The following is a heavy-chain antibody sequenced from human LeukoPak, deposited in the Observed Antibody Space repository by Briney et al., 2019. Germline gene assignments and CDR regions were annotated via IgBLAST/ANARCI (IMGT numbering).Heavy chain of an antibody. V-gene: IGHV1-69*13. CDR2: IIPIFGTA. J-gene: IGHJ4*02. Sequence: GASVKVSCKASGGTFSSYAISWVRQAPGQGLEWMGGIIPIFGTANYAQKFQGRVTITADESTSTAYMELSSLRSEDTAVYYCASYDCGGDCYPSNFDYWGQGTLVTVSS. CDR3: ASYDCGGDCYPSNFDY. CDR1: GGTFSSYA. D-gene: IGHD2-21*02.